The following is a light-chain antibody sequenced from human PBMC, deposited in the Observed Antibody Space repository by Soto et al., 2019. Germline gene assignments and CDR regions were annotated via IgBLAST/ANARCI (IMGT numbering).Light chain of an antibody. CDR3: QQSYSTLLT. V-gene: IGKV1-39*01. CDR1: QSISSY. Sequence: DIQMTQSPSSLSASVGDRVTITCRASQSISSYLNWYQQKPGKAPKPLIYAASSLQSGVPSRFSGSRSGTDFTLTISSLQPEEFATYYCQQSYSTLLTFGGGTKVEIK. J-gene: IGKJ4*01. CDR2: AAS.